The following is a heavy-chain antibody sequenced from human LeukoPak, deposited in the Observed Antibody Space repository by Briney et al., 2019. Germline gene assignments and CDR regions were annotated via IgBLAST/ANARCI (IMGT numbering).Heavy chain of an antibody. CDR3: ATSTAAAGTD. CDR2: IFASGSTT. D-gene: IGHD6-13*01. V-gene: IGHV3-23*05. J-gene: IGHJ4*02. CDR1: AFIFSGHW. Sequence: GGSLRLSCEGSAFIFSGHWMNWVRQAPGKGLEWVSLIFASGSTTKYADSVKGRFTISRDNAQNSLYLQMNSLRAEDTAIYYCATSTAAAGTDWGQGTLVTVSS.